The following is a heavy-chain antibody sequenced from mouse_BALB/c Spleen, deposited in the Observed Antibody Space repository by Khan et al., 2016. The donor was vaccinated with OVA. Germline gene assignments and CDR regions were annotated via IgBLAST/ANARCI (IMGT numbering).Heavy chain of an antibody. J-gene: IGHJ3*01. D-gene: IGHD2-3*01. CDR3: ASDGYSPWFAY. Sequence: EVQLQESGAELVRPGALVKLSCKASGFNIKDYYMHWVKQRPEQGLVWIGRIDPENGDTIYDPKFQGKASITSDTSSNTAYLQLSSLTSEDTAVYYGASDGYSPWFAYWGQGTLVTVSA. V-gene: IGHV14-1*02. CDR1: GFNIKDYY. CDR2: IDPENGDT.